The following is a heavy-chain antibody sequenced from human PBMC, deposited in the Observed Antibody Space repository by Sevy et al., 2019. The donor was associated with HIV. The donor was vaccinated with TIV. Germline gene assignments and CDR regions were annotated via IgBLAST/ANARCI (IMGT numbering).Heavy chain of an antibody. Sequence: ASVKVSCKASGYTFTGYYMHWVRQAPGQGLEWMGWINPNSGGTNYAQKFQGRVTMTRDTSISTAYMELSRLRSDDTAVYYCARVPAGSYYFDYWGQRTLVTVSS. V-gene: IGHV1-2*02. D-gene: IGHD2-2*01. CDR2: INPNSGGT. CDR1: GYTFTGYY. CDR3: ARVPAGSYYFDY. J-gene: IGHJ4*02.